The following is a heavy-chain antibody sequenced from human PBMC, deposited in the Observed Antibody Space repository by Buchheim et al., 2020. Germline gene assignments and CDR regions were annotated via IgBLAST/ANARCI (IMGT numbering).Heavy chain of an antibody. V-gene: IGHV3-30-3*02. Sequence: QVQLVESGGGVVQPGRSLRLSCAASGFTFSSYAMHWVRQAPGKGLEWVAVISYDGSNKYYAASVKGRFTISRDNSTNTLYMQMNSLRAEDTAVYYCAKDDILTGYQYFDYWGQGTL. CDR3: AKDDILTGYQYFDY. CDR1: GFTFSSYA. J-gene: IGHJ4*02. CDR2: ISYDGSNK. D-gene: IGHD3-9*01.